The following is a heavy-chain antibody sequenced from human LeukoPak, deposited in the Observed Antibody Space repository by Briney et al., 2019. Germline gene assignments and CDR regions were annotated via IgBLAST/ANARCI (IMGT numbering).Heavy chain of an antibody. D-gene: IGHD2-15*01. J-gene: IGHJ4*02. Sequence: GRSLRLSCAASGFTFSSYAMHWVRQAPGKGLEWVAVISYDGSNKYYADSVKGRFTISRDNSKNTLYLQMNSLRAEHTAVYYCARDQVAGSPYYFDYWGQGTLVTVSS. CDR3: ARDQVAGSPYYFDY. CDR1: GFTFSSYA. V-gene: IGHV3-30-3*01. CDR2: ISYDGSNK.